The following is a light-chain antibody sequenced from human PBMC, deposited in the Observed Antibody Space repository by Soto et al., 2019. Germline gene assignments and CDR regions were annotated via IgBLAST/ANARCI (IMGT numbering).Light chain of an antibody. CDR1: QSVTRSY. Sequence: EIVLTQSPGTLSLSPGERATLSCRARQSVTRSYLAWYQQKPGQAPRLLIYGASSRATGIPDRFSGSGSGTDFTLTISRLEPEDFAVYYCQQYGKSRTFGQGTKVEIK. CDR2: GAS. V-gene: IGKV3-20*01. CDR3: QQYGKSRT. J-gene: IGKJ1*01.